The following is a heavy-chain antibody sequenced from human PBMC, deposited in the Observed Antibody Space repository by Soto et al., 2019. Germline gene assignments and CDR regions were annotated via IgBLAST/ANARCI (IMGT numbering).Heavy chain of an antibody. J-gene: IGHJ6*02. V-gene: IGHV1-69*11. CDR2: IIPMLGTP. D-gene: IGHD5-18*01. CDR1: GGTFSRFG. CDR3: ARVVINHVSGTLYYSYGMDV. Sequence: QVQLVQSGAEVRKPGSSVKVSCKTSGGTFSRFGISWVRQARGQGLEWMGGIIPMLGTPNYAQKFQGRVTITADVTTHTAHMELSSLISEDTAVYFCARVVINHVSGTLYYSYGMDVWGQGTAVTVSS.